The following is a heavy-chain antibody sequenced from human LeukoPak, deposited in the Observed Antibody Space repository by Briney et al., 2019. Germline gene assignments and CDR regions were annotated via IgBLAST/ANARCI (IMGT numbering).Heavy chain of an antibody. CDR1: GFTFSNYG. Sequence: GSLRLSCAASGFTFSNYGMHWVRQAPGKGLEWVAIISYDGSNQYYTDSVKGRFTISRDNSKNTLYLQINSLRAEDTAVYFCAKDRSGLIWYFDLWGRGTLVTVSS. J-gene: IGHJ2*01. CDR3: AKDRSGLIWYFDL. CDR2: ISYDGSNQ. V-gene: IGHV3-30*18. D-gene: IGHD6-19*01.